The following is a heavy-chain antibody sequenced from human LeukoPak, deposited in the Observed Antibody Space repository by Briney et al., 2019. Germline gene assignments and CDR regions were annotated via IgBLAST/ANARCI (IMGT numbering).Heavy chain of an antibody. Sequence: GESLKISCKGSGYSFTTYWIGWVRQMPGKGLEWTGIIYPGDSDTRYSPSFQGQVTISADKSISTVYLQWGSLKASDTAMYYCARGRDAYINDAFDIWGQGTMVTVSS. V-gene: IGHV5-51*01. CDR3: ARGRDAYINDAFDI. D-gene: IGHD5-24*01. CDR1: GYSFTTYW. J-gene: IGHJ3*02. CDR2: IYPGDSDT.